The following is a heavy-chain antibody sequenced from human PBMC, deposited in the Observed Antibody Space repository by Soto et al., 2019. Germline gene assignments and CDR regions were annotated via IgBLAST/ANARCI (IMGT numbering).Heavy chain of an antibody. Sequence: QVQLVQSGAEVKKPESSVRVSCKASGGTFNSYAITWVRQAPGQGLEWMGGTIPMFGTTNYAEKSQGRVTITADESTNTAYMELSSLRSKDTAVYYCTRCGIRYHSIGYYLGIDGMDVWGQGTTVIVSS. D-gene: IGHD3-22*01. V-gene: IGHV1-69*12. J-gene: IGHJ6*02. CDR3: TRCGIRYHSIGYYLGIDGMDV. CDR1: GGTFNSYA. CDR2: TIPMFGTT.